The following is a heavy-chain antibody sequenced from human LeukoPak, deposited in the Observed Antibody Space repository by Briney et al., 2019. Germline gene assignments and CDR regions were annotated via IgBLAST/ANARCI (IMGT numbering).Heavy chain of an antibody. Sequence: PGGSLRLSCAASGFTLSSYAMSWVRQAPGKGLEWVSVISGSGGRIYYADSVKGRLTISRDNSKNTLYLQMNSLRAEDTAVYYCAKLRDDYPDYWGQGTLVTVSS. CDR1: GFTLSSYA. CDR2: ISGSGGRI. J-gene: IGHJ4*02. CDR3: AKLRDDYPDY. D-gene: IGHD3-16*01. V-gene: IGHV3-23*01.